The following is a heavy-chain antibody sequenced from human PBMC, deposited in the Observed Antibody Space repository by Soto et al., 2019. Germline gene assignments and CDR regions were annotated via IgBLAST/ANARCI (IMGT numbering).Heavy chain of an antibody. CDR2: IYYSGST. CDR3: ARGVKGSSWGDYYYYGMDV. J-gene: IGHJ6*02. Sequence: KPSETLSLTCTVSGGSISSYYWGWIRQPPGKGLEWIGYIYYSGSTNYNPSLKSRVTISVDTSKNQFSLKLSSVTAADTAVYYCARGVKGSSWGDYYYYGMDVWGQGTTVTVSS. CDR1: GGSISSYY. D-gene: IGHD6-13*01. V-gene: IGHV4-59*01.